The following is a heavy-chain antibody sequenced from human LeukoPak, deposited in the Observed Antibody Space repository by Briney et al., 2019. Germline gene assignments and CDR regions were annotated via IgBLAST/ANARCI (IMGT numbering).Heavy chain of an antibody. CDR3: ARDLAAAGTVDI. D-gene: IGHD6-13*01. Sequence: SETLSLTCTVSGGSISSYYWSWIRQPPGKGLEWIGYIYYSGSTNYNPSLKSRVTISVDTSKNHFSLKLSSVTAADTAVYYCARDLAAAGTVDIWGQGTMVTVSS. V-gene: IGHV4-59*01. J-gene: IGHJ3*02. CDR1: GGSISSYY. CDR2: IYYSGST.